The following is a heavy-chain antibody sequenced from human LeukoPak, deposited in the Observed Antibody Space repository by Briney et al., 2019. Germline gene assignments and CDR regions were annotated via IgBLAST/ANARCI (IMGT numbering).Heavy chain of an antibody. D-gene: IGHD2-2*02. J-gene: IGHJ6*03. CDR3: ARVSPYCSSTSCYTPGYYYYYYMDV. Sequence: SETLSLTCTVSGGSISSYYWSWIRQPAGKGLEWIGRIYISGSTNYNPSLKSRVTMSVDTSKNQFSLKLSSVTAADTAVYYCARVSPYCSSTSCYTPGYYYYYYMDVWGKGTTVTISS. V-gene: IGHV4-4*07. CDR2: IYISGST. CDR1: GGSISSYY.